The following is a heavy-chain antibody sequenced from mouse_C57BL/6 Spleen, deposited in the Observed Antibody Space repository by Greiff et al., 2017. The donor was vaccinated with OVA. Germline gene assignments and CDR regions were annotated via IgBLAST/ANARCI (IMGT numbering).Heavy chain of an antibody. CDR2: INPNNGGT. J-gene: IGHJ4*01. CDR3: ARKVRGDYAMDY. CDR1: GYTFTDYN. V-gene: IGHV1-22*01. Sequence: VHVKQSGPELVKPGASVKMSCKASGYTFTDYNMHWVKQSHGKSLEWIGYINPNNGGTSYNQKFKGKATLTVNKSSSTAYMELRSLTSEDSAVYYCARKVRGDYAMDYWGQGTSVTVSS. D-gene: IGHD2-13*01.